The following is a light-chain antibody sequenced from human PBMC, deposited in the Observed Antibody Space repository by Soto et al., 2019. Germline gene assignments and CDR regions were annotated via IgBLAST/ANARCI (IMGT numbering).Light chain of an antibody. V-gene: IGLV1-44*01. Sequence: QSVLTQPPSASGTPGQRVTISCSGSSSNIGSNTVNWYQHLPGTAPKLLIYANDQRSSGVPDRFSGSKSGTSASLAISGLESEDEADYYCAAWDDSLHGWVFGGGTKLPVL. CDR1: SSNIGSNT. CDR2: AND. CDR3: AAWDDSLHGWV. J-gene: IGLJ3*02.